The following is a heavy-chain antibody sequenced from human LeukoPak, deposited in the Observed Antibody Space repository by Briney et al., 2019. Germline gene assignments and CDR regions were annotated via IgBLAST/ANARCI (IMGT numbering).Heavy chain of an antibody. CDR3: SRTRISGIDGFDI. V-gene: IGHV3-49*03. D-gene: IGHD2-15*01. CDR1: GFTFSDYG. Sequence: GGSLRLSCTASGFTFSDYGVNWFRQAPGKGLEWVAFIRSKPYGGTTEYAASVKGRFSISRDDSTSIVYLQMNSLKTEDTALYYCSRTRISGIDGFDIWGHGTMVTVSS. J-gene: IGHJ3*02. CDR2: IRSKPYGGTT.